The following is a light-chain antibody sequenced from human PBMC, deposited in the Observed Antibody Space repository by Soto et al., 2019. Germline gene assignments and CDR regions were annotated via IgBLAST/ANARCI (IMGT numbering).Light chain of an antibody. V-gene: IGKV3-15*01. CDR2: GAS. J-gene: IGKJ5*01. CDR1: QSVSSN. Sequence: EIVMTQSPATLSVSPGERATLSCRASQSVSSNLAWYQQKXXXAPRLLIYGASTRATGIPAXXXXXXXXXXXXLTISSLQSEDFAVYYCQQYNNWSITFGQGTRLEIK. CDR3: QQYNNWSIT.